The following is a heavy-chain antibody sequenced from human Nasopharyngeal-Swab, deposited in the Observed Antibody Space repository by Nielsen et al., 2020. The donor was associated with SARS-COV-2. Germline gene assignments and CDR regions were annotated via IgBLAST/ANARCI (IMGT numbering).Heavy chain of an antibody. J-gene: IGHJ6*03. Sequence: ESLKISCTVSGGSISSYYWNWVRQPPGKGLEWIAYVYYSGSTKYQPSLKSRVTISVDRAKNQVSLKLTSVTAADTAVYYCARGDILTPYYYMDVWGRGTTVAVSS. CDR3: ARGDILTPYYYMDV. CDR2: VYYSGST. CDR1: GGSISSYY. V-gene: IGHV4-59*01. D-gene: IGHD3-9*01.